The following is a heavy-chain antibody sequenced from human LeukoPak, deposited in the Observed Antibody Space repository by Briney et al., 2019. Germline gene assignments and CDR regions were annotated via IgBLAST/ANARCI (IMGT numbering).Heavy chain of an antibody. CDR3: AKDLGVLRSGERHPDNWFDS. CDR2: IWSDGSRK. CDR1: GFRFSNYG. V-gene: IGHV3-33*06. Sequence: GRSLRLSCAASGFRFSNYGMHWVRQAPGKGLVWVAVIWSDGSRKEYIDSVKDRFTVSRDNSKNTLYLQMNSLRAEDTALYFCAKDLGVLRSGERHPDNWFDSWGQGTLVTVPS. J-gene: IGHJ5*01. D-gene: IGHD1-1*01.